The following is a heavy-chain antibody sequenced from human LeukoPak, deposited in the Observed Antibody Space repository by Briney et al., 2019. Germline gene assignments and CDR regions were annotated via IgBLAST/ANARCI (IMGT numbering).Heavy chain of an antibody. CDR3: ARGLYTSGWLDY. CDR2: IGSDNKP. J-gene: IGHJ4*02. Sequence: GGSLRLSCEASGFTFSAYAMTWVRRAPGQGLEWVSSIGSDNKPHYSESVKGRFAISRDNSKSMLFLQLNSLRAEDTAVYYCARGLYTSGWLDYWGQGTLVTVSS. CDR1: GFTFSAYA. D-gene: IGHD6-19*01. V-gene: IGHV3-23*05.